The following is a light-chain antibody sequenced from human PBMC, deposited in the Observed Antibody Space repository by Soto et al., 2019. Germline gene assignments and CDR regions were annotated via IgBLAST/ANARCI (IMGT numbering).Light chain of an antibody. V-gene: IGLV1-40*01. CDR2: GNS. CDR1: SSNIGAGYD. CDR3: QSYDSSLSAL. J-gene: IGLJ2*01. Sequence: QAVVTQPPSVSGTPGQRVTISCTGSSSNIGAGYDGHWYQQLPGTAPKLLIYGNSNRPSGVPDRFSGSKSGTSASLAITGVPTQDEANYYCQSYDSSLSALFGGGTKLTVL.